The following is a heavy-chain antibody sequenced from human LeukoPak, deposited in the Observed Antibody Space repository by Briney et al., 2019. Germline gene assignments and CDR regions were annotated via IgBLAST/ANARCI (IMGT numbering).Heavy chain of an antibody. CDR3: ARVPTTVTTVYFDY. J-gene: IGHJ4*02. Sequence: GGSLRLSCAASGFTFSSYALTWVRQAPGKGLEWVSGISGSGGSTYYADSVKGRFTISRDNSKNTLYLQMNSLRAEDTAVYYCARVPTTVTTVYFDYWGQGTLVTVSS. CDR1: GFTFSSYA. CDR2: ISGSGGST. V-gene: IGHV3-23*01. D-gene: IGHD4-17*01.